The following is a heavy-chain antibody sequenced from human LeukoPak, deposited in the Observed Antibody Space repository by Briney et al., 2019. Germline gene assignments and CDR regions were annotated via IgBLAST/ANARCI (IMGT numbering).Heavy chain of an antibody. CDR1: GYTFTSYG. CDR2: ISAYNGNT. D-gene: IGHD3-9*01. Sequence: ASVKVSCKASGYTFTSYGISWVRQAPGQGLEWMGWISAYNGNTNYAQKLQGRVTMTTDTSTSTAYMELRSLRSDDTAVYYCARPLYYDILTGYFGDDYWGLGTLVTVSS. V-gene: IGHV1-18*01. CDR3: ARPLYYDILTGYFGDDY. J-gene: IGHJ4*02.